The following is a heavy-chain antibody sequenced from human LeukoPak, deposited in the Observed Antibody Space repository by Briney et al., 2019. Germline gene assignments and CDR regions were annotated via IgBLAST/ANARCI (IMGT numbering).Heavy chain of an antibody. CDR3: ASAPIVGATTFDY. V-gene: IGHV4-34*01. J-gene: IGHJ4*02. CDR1: GGSFSGYY. CDR2: INHSGST. Sequence: KTSETLSLTCAVYGGSFSGYYWSWIRQPPGKGLEWIGEINHSGSTNYNPSLKSRVTISVDTSKNQFSLKLSSVTAADTAVYYYASAPIVGATTFDYWGQGTLVTVSS. D-gene: IGHD1-26*01.